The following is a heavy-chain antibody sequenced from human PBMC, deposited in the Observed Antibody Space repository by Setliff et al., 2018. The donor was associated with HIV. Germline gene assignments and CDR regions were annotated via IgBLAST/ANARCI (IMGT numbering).Heavy chain of an antibody. J-gene: IGHJ4*02. CDR3: TKKGPKGQWLVDLYFDS. V-gene: IGHV3-23*01. CDR1: GFIFNNYA. CDR2: ISGSGGST. D-gene: IGHD6-19*01. Sequence: GESLKISCAASGFIFNNYAMSWVRQAPGKGLEWVSVISGSGGSTYVADSVKGRFTISRDNSENTLYLQMNSLRADDTAVYYCTKKGPKGQWLVDLYFDSWGQGALVTVSS.